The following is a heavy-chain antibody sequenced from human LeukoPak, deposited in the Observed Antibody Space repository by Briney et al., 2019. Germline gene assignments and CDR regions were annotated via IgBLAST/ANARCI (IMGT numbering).Heavy chain of an antibody. D-gene: IGHD2-2*01. CDR1: EYSFTDYY. V-gene: IGHV1-2*02. Sequence: GASVKVSCKASEYSFTDYYIHWVRQAPGQGLEWMGWISPSTGRTKYGHKFQGRVTMTRDTSISTAYMEMSRVRSDDTAVYYCAREDCSSTDCQTSHNWFDPWGQGTLVTVSS. CDR2: ISPSTGRT. J-gene: IGHJ5*02. CDR3: AREDCSSTDCQTSHNWFDP.